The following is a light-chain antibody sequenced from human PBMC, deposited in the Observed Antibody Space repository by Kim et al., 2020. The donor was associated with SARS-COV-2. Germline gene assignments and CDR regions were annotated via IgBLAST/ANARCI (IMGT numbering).Light chain of an antibody. V-gene: IGLV3-10*01. Sequence: SYELTQPPSVSVSPGQTARITCFGDALSKKYAYWYQQKSGQAPVLVIYEDIKRPSGIPERFSGSSSGTMATLTISGAQVEDEADYYCYSTDRSGNHRVFGGGTQLTVL. CDR2: EDI. CDR1: ALSKKY. CDR3: YSTDRSGNHRV. J-gene: IGLJ3*02.